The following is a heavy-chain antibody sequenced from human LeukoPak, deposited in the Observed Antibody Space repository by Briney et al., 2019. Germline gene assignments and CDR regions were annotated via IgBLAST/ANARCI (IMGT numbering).Heavy chain of an antibody. D-gene: IGHD6-13*01. CDR3: ARGYSSSWSCFDY. CDR1: GYTFTSYV. Sequence: ASVKVSCKASGYTFTSYVMHWVRQAPGQRLEWMGWINAGDGNTKYSQEFQGRVTITRDTSASTAYMELSSLRSEDMAVYYCARGYSSSWSCFDYWGQGTLVTVSS. V-gene: IGHV1-3*03. CDR2: INAGDGNT. J-gene: IGHJ4*02.